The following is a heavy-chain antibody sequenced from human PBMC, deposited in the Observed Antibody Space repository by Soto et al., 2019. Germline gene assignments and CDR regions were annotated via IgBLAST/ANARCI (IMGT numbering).Heavy chain of an antibody. CDR1: GGSFSGYY. D-gene: IGHD3-3*01. CDR2: INHSGST. J-gene: IGHJ6*02. V-gene: IGHV4-34*01. Sequence: PSETLSLTCAVYGGSFSGYYWSWIRQPPGKGLEWIGEINHSGSTNYNPSLKSRVTISLDTSKNQFSLKLSSVTAADTAVYYCARARGGSGYYYCGMDVWAQGTTVTVSS. CDR3: ARARGGSGYYYCGMDV.